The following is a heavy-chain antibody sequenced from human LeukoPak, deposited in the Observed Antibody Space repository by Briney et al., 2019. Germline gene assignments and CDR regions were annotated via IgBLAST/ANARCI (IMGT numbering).Heavy chain of an antibody. CDR2: IYYSGST. J-gene: IGHJ4*02. V-gene: IGHV4-39*01. D-gene: IGHD2-8*01. Sequence: SETLSLTCTVSGGPISSSNYYWAWIRQPPGKGLECIGSIYYSGSTYYNPSLKSRVTISVDTSKNQFFLKVNSVTATDTAVYYCAKWPIDWGQGTLVTVSS. CDR3: AKWPID. CDR1: GGPISSSNYY.